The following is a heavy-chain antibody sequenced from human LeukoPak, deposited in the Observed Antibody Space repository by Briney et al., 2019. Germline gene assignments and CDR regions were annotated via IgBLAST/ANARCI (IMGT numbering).Heavy chain of an antibody. J-gene: IGHJ1*01. Sequence: GGSLRLSCAASGFTFDDYAMHWVRQAPGKGLEWVSGISWNSGSIGYADSVKGRFTISRDNAKNSLYLQMNSLRAEDTALYYCAKDNVAAAGTWYFQHWGQGTQVTVSS. D-gene: IGHD6-13*01. V-gene: IGHV3-9*01. CDR1: GFTFDDYA. CDR3: AKDNVAAAGTWYFQH. CDR2: ISWNSGSI.